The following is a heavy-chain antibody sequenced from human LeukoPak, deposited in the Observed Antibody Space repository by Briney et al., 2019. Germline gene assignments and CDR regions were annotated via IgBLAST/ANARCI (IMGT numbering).Heavy chain of an antibody. D-gene: IGHD3-22*01. CDR1: GFTVSSKY. CDR2: IYSGGST. Sequence: PGGSLRLSCAASGFTVSSKYMTWVRQAPGKGLEWVSLIYSGGSTYYADSVKGRFTISRDNSKNTLYLQMNSLRAEDTAMYYCARHKSSGSYPLDYWGEGILVTVSS. V-gene: IGHV3-66*04. J-gene: IGHJ4*02. CDR3: ARHKSSGSYPLDY.